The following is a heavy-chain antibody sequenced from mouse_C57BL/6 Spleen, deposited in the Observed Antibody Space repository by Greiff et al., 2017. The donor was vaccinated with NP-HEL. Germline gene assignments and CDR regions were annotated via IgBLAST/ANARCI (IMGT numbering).Heavy chain of an antibody. CDR3: ARGLTTVVAVDY. D-gene: IGHD1-1*01. V-gene: IGHV1-69*01. J-gene: IGHJ2*01. CDR1: GYTFTSYW. Sequence: QVQLQQPGAELVMPGASVKLSCKASGYTFTSYWMHWVKQRPGQGLEWIGEIDPSDSYTNYNQKFKGKSTLTVDKSSSTAYMQLSSLTSEDSAVYYCARGLTTVVAVDYWGQGTTLTVSS. CDR2: IDPSDSYT.